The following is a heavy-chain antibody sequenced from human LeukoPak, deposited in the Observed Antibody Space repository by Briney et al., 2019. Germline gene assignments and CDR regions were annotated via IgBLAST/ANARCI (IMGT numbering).Heavy chain of an antibody. CDR3: ARGYDSSGYYSGIHGDH. CDR1: GYTFTGYY. D-gene: IGHD3-22*01. V-gene: IGHV1-2*02. J-gene: IGHJ4*02. CDR2: INPNSGGT. Sequence: ASVKVSCKASGYTFTGYYMHWVRQAPGQGLEWMGWINPNSGGTNYAQKFQGRVTMTRDTSISTAYMELSRLRSDDTAVYYCARGYDSSGYYSGIHGDHWGQGTLVTVSS.